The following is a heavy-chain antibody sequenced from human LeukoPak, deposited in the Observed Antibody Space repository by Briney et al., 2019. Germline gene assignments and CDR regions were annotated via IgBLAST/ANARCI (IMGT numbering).Heavy chain of an antibody. Sequence: ASVKVSCKASGYTFTGYYMHWVRQAPGQGLEWMGRINPNSGGTNYAQKFQGRVTMTRDTSISTAYMELSRLRSDDTAVYYCARAALEWLQEAFYYYYGMDVWGQETTVTVSS. CDR1: GYTFTGYY. CDR2: INPNSGGT. D-gene: IGHD3-3*01. CDR3: ARAALEWLQEAFYYYYGMDV. J-gene: IGHJ6*02. V-gene: IGHV1-2*06.